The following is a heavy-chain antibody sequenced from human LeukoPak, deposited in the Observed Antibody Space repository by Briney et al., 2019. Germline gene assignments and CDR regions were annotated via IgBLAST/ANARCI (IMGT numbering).Heavy chain of an antibody. CDR1: GFTFSSYD. Sequence: PGGSLRLSCAASGFTFSSYDMSWVRQAPGKGLEWVSIIYSGGSTYYADSVKGRFTISRDNSKNTLYLQMSSLRAEDTAVYYCARTLVRYYFDYWGQGTLVTVSS. D-gene: IGHD4/OR15-4a*01. CDR2: IYSGGST. CDR3: ARTLVRYYFDY. V-gene: IGHV3-53*01. J-gene: IGHJ4*02.